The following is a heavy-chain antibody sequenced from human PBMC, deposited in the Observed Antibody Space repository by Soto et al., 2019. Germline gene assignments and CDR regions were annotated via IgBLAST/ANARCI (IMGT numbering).Heavy chain of an antibody. CDR2: ISAYIGNT. D-gene: IGHD3-10*01. V-gene: IGHV1-18*04. CDR1: GYTFTSYG. J-gene: IGHJ6*02. Sequence: QVQLVQSGAEVKKPGASVKVSCKPSGYTFTSYGISWVRQAPGQGLEWMGWISAYIGNTNYAQKLQGRVTMTTDTSTRTADMELRSRRSDDTAVYYCARDGIVRGGQYYYGIDVWGQGTTVTVSS. CDR3: ARDGIVRGGQYYYGIDV.